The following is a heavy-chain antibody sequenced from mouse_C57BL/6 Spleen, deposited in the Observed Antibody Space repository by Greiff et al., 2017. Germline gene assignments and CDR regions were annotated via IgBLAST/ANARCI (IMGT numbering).Heavy chain of an antibody. V-gene: IGHV1-75*01. D-gene: IGHD1-1*01. CDR3: GGSYYYGSGLRGFAY. CDR2: IFPGSGST. J-gene: IGHJ3*01. Sequence: QVQLQQSGPELVKPGASVKISCKASGYTFTDYYINWVKQRPGQGLEWIGWIFPGSGSTYYNEKFKGKATLPVDKSSSTPYMLLSSLTSEDSAVYFCGGSYYYGSGLRGFAYWGQGTLVTVSA. CDR1: GYTFTDYY.